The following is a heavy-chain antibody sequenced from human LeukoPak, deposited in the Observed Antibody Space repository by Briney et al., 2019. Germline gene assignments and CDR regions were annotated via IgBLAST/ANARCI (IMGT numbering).Heavy chain of an antibody. D-gene: IGHD6-13*01. V-gene: IGHV4-4*07. Sequence: PSETLSLTCTVSGGSISSYYWSWIRQPAGKGLEWIGRIYTSGSTNYNPSLKSRVTISVDKSKNQFSLKLSSVTAADTAVYYCARGLAAAGPSYFDYWGQGTLVTVSS. J-gene: IGHJ4*02. CDR1: GGSISSYY. CDR3: ARGLAAAGPSYFDY. CDR2: IYTSGST.